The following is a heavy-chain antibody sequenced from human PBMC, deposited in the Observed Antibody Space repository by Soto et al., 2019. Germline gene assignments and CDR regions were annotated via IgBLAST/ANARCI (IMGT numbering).Heavy chain of an antibody. CDR3: AREGFCSSGSCALYSHDYFGMDV. CDR2: ISAYKSNR. Sequence: QVQLVQAGAEVKKPGASVKVSCKASGYTFTRYGISWVRQAPGQGLEWMGWISAYKSNRKYAQKFQGRVTMTTDTSTSTAYMELRSLTSDDTALYYCAREGFCSSGSCALYSHDYFGMDVWGQGTTVTVSS. V-gene: IGHV1-18*01. D-gene: IGHD2-15*01. J-gene: IGHJ6*02. CDR1: GYTFTRYG.